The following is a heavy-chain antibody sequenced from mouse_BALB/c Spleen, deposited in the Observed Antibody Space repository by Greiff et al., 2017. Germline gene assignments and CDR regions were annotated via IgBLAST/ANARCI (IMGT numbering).Heavy chain of an antibody. Sequence: EVQLQQSGAELVKPGASVKLSCTASGFNIKDTYMHWVKQRPEQGLEWIGRIDPANGNTKYDPKFQGKATITADTSSNTAYLQLSSLTSEDTAVYYCARGNRYYIYYAMDYWGQGTSVTVSS. J-gene: IGHJ4*01. D-gene: IGHD2-12*01. CDR2: IDPANGNT. CDR3: ARGNRYYIYYAMDY. V-gene: IGHV14-3*02. CDR1: GFNIKDTY.